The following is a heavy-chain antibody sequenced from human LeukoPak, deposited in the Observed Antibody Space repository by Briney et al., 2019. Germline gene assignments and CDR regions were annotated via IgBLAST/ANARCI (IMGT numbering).Heavy chain of an antibody. CDR1: GFTVSSNY. CDR2: IYSGGSI. J-gene: IGHJ4*02. D-gene: IGHD1-26*01. V-gene: IGHV3-66*01. Sequence: GRSLRLSCAVSGFTVSSNYMSWVRQAPVKGLEWVSVIYSGGSIYYADSVKGRFTISRDNSKNTLYLQMNSLRAEDTAVYYCARERVPSGSYFDYWGQGTLVTVSS. CDR3: ARERVPSGSYFDY.